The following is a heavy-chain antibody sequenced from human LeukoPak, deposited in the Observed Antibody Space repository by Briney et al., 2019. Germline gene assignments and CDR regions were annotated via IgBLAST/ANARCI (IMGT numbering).Heavy chain of an antibody. D-gene: IGHD2-2*01. CDR3: AKDMRAHFDY. V-gene: IGHV3-30*02. CDR1: GFRLTTYG. J-gene: IGHJ4*02. Sequence: GGSLRLSCEVSGFRLTTYGTHWVRQAPGKGLEWVAYIPFDGSDEYYVDSVKGRFSISRDNSKNTLFLQMNSLRPEDTAVYYCAKDMRAHFDYWGQGTLVTVSS. CDR2: IPFDGSDE.